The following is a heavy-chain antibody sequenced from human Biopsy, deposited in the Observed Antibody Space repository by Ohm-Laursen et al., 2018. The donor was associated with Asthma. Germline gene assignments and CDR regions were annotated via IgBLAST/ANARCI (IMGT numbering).Heavy chain of an antibody. CDR2: GGSYYDGGLK. CDR1: GFTFTSYW. V-gene: IGHV3-30-3*01. J-gene: IGHJ4*02. Sequence: SLRLSCAASGFTFTSYWMSWVRQAPGKGLEWVAVGGSYYDGGLKYYADSVNGRFTVSRDDSKNTLYLQMNSLRPDDTAVYYCARDVMEWYLPAFDFWGQGTLVTVSS. D-gene: IGHD3-3*01. CDR3: ARDVMEWYLPAFDF.